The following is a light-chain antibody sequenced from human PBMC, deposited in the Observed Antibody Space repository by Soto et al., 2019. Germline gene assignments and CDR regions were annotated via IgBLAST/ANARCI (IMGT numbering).Light chain of an antibody. Sequence: ISLSPATLSVSPAARATLSFRASQSISSNLAWYQQKPGQAPRLLMFRTSSRATGFPARFSGSGSGTEFNLTISSLQSEDFAVYYCQHYNNGPRFGQGTKVDI. J-gene: IGKJ1*01. CDR1: QSISSN. CDR3: QHYNNGPR. CDR2: RTS. V-gene: IGKV3-15*01.